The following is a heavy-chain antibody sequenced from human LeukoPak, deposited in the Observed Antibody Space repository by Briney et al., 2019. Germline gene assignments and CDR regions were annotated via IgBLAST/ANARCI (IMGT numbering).Heavy chain of an antibody. D-gene: IGHD4-11*01. CDR1: GYTFTSYY. J-gene: IGHJ4*02. CDR2: INPNSGGT. V-gene: IGHV1-2*02. CDR3: ASPTTVTTGPFDY. Sequence: ASVKVSCKASGYTFTSYYMHWVRQAPGQGLEWMGWINPNSGGTNYAQKFQGRVTMTRDTSISTAYMELSRLRSDDTAVYYCASPTTVTTGPFDYWGQGTLVTVSS.